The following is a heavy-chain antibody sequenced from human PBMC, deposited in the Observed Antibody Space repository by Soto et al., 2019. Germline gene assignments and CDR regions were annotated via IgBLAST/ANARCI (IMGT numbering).Heavy chain of an antibody. CDR3: ASSERGSVRLLEYYFDY. Sequence: SETLSLTCTFSCGSISSYYWSWIRQPAGKGLEWIGRIYTSGSTNYNPSLKSRVTMSVDTSKNQFSLKLSSVTAADTAVYYCASSERGSVRLLEYYFDYWGQGTLVTVSS. J-gene: IGHJ4*02. D-gene: IGHD3-16*01. V-gene: IGHV4-4*07. CDR2: IYTSGST. CDR1: CGSISSYY.